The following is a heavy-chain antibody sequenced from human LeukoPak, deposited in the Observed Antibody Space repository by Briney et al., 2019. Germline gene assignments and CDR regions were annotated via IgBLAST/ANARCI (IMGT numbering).Heavy chain of an antibody. CDR3: AREFGEVNPSRTGYLDAFDI. Sequence: PGGSLRLSCAASGFTFSIYAMSWVRQAPGKWLEWVSAISGSGGSTYYTDSVKGRFTISRDNSKNTLYLQMNSLRAEDTAVYYCAREFGEVNPSRTGYLDAFDIWGQGTMVTVSS. V-gene: IGHV3-23*01. CDR1: GFTFSIYA. D-gene: IGHD3-10*01. CDR2: ISGSGGST. J-gene: IGHJ3*02.